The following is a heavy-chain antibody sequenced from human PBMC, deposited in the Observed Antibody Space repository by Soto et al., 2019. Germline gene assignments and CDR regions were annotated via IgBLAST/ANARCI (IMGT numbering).Heavy chain of an antibody. J-gene: IGHJ4*02. CDR1: GFTFSSYA. Sequence: EVQVLESGGGLVQPGGSLRLSCAASGFTFSSYAMSWVRQAPGQGLEWVSAISGSGSNPYYADSVKGRFTISRDNSKNTLYLQMNSLRAEDPALYYGAKPASMTIRDGFDHWGQGTLVTVSS. CDR2: ISGSGSNP. CDR3: AKPASMTIRDGFDH. D-gene: IGHD4-17*01. V-gene: IGHV3-23*01.